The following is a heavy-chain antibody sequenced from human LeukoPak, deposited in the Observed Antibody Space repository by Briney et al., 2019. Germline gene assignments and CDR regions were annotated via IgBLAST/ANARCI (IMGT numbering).Heavy chain of an antibody. CDR3: XINXGSXWHRFDS. J-gene: IGHJ4*02. Sequence: XSXXXAXSXKXRFXISRDXSKNTLYLQMNSLRAEDTAIYYCXINXGSXWHRFDSWGQGTLVSVSS. V-gene: IGHV3-23*01. D-gene: IGHD6-13*01. CDR2: XSX.